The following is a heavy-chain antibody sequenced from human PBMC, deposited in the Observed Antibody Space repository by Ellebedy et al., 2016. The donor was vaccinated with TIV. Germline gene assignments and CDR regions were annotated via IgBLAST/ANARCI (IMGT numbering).Heavy chain of an antibody. J-gene: IGHJ3*02. CDR1: GFTFSYYA. CDR2: VSNTAVNT. Sequence: GESLKISCAASGFTFSYYAMNWVRQAPGKGLEWVSRVSNTAVNTDYADSVKGRFTVSRDNSKNTLHLQMNSLRAEGTAVYYCARRLYDYGEHVNAFDIWGQGTLVTVSS. D-gene: IGHD4-17*01. V-gene: IGHV3-23*01. CDR3: ARRLYDYGEHVNAFDI.